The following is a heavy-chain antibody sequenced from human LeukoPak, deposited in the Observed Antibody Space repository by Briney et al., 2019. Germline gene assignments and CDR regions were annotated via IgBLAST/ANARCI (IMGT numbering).Heavy chain of an antibody. D-gene: IGHD6-19*01. CDR1: GGSINSNSYY. CDR2: IYYSGST. CDR3: ARQGYISGQGFRNNRFDP. J-gene: IGHJ5*02. Sequence: SETLSLTCTVSGGSINSNSYYWAWLRQPPGKGLEWIGSIYYSGSTYYNPSLRSRVTMSVDTSKNQFSLRLSSVTAADTAVYYCARQGYISGQGFRNNRFDPWGQGSLVTVSS. V-gene: IGHV4-39*01.